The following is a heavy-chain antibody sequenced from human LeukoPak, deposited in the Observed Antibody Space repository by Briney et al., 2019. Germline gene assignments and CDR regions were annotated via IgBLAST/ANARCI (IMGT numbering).Heavy chain of an antibody. V-gene: IGHV4-39*01. Sequence: SETPSLTCTVSGGSIGSSSYYWGWIRQPPGKGLEWIGIIYYSGSTYYNPSLKSRLTISVDTSKNQFSLKLSSVTATDTAVYYCARRGYCSSTSCYEYWFDPWGRGTLVTVSS. CDR2: IYYSGST. D-gene: IGHD2-2*01. CDR3: ARRGYCSSTSCYEYWFDP. J-gene: IGHJ5*02. CDR1: GGSIGSSSYY.